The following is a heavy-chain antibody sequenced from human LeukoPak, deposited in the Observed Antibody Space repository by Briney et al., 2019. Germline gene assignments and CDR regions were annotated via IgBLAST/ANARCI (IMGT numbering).Heavy chain of an antibody. CDR3: ARDHEERGPYLDL. CDR2: IDPLDGET. CDR1: GYPFTDYY. J-gene: IGHJ4*02. V-gene: IGHV1-69-2*01. D-gene: IGHD3-10*01. Sequence: ASVTVSCKSSGYPFTDYYIHWLQQAPGRGLEWMGRIDPLDGETTYAETFLGRVTFTADTPTSTIYMELNSLTFADRAVYYCARDHEERGPYLDLWGQGTQVFVSS.